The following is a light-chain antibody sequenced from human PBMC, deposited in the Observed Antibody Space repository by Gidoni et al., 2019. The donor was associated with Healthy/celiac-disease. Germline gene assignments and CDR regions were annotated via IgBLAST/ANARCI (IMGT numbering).Light chain of an antibody. CDR3: SSYAGSNNYV. CDR1: SSDVGGYNY. Sequence: QSALTQPPSASGSPGQSVTISCTGTSSDVGGYNYVSWYQQHPGKAPKLMIYEVSKQPSGVPDRFSVSKSGNTASLTVSGLQAEDEADYYCSSYAGSNNYVFGTGTKVTVL. CDR2: EVS. V-gene: IGLV2-8*01. J-gene: IGLJ1*01.